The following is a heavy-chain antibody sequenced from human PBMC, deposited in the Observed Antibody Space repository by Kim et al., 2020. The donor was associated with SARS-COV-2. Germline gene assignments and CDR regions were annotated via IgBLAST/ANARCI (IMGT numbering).Heavy chain of an antibody. CDR3: TRGDYDY. J-gene: IGHJ4*02. CDR2: YGGTT. Sequence: YGGTTEYAASVRGRFTISRDDSKSIAYLQMNSLKTEYTAVYYCTRGDYDYWGQGTLVTVSS. D-gene: IGHD3-16*01. V-gene: IGHV3-49*02.